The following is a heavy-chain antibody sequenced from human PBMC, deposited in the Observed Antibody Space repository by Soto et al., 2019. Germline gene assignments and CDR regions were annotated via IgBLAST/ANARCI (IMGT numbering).Heavy chain of an antibody. CDR3: ARLGLRPVGSGWVWTGYYYYGMDV. CDR1: GGSFSGYY. J-gene: IGHJ6*02. D-gene: IGHD6-19*01. V-gene: IGHV4-34*01. Sequence: QVQLQQWGAGLLKPSETLSLTCAVYGGSFSGYYWSWIRQLPGKGLEWTGEINHSGSTNYNPSLKSRVTISVDTSKNQFSLKLSSVTAADTAVYYCARLGLRPVGSGWVWTGYYYYGMDVWGQGTTVTVSS. CDR2: INHSGST.